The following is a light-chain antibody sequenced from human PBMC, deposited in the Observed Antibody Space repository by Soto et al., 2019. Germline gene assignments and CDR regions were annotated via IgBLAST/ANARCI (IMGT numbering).Light chain of an antibody. J-gene: IGKJ4*01. CDR3: QHYNNWPLT. V-gene: IGKV3-15*01. CDR2: GAS. Sequence: EIVLTQSPATLSVSPGERATLSCRASQSIGSILAWYQQKPGQAPRLLIYGASTRAADIPARFSGSGSGTEFTLTISSLQSEDFALYFCQHYNNWPLTFGRGTKVEIK. CDR1: QSIGSI.